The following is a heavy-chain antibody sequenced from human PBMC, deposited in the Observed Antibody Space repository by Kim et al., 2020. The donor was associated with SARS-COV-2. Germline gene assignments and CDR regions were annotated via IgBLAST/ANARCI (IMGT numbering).Heavy chain of an antibody. Sequence: SETLSLTCTVSGGSISSGGYYWSWIRQHPGKGLEWIGYIYYSGSTYYNPSLKSRVTISVDTSKNQFSLKLSSVTAADTAVYYCAREGRAAADDYWGQGTLVTVSS. CDR2: IYYSGST. CDR3: AREGRAAADDY. J-gene: IGHJ4*02. V-gene: IGHV4-31*03. D-gene: IGHD6-13*01. CDR1: GGSISSGGYY.